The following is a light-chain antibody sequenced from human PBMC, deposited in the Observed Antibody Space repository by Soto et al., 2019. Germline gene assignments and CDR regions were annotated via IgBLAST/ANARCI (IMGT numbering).Light chain of an antibody. CDR2: GAS. V-gene: IGKV3-15*01. J-gene: IGKJ4*01. CDR1: QNFNRN. Sequence: EIVMTQSPATLSVSPGARATLSCRASQNFNRNIAWYQQKPGQAPRLLIYGASTRATSIPARFSGSGSGTEFTLTISSLQSEDFAVYYCQHYNGWPPSFGGGTKVEIQ. CDR3: QHYNGWPPS.